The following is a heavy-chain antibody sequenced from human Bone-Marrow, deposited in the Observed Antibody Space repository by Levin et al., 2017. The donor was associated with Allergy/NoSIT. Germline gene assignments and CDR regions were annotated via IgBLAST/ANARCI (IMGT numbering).Heavy chain of an antibody. D-gene: IGHD5-18*01. Sequence: KISCKASGGTFSSYAISWVRQAPGQGLEWMGGIIPIFGTANYAQKFQGRVTITADESTSTAYMELSSLRSEDTAVYYCARDDPRGYSYGYFDYWGQGTLVTVSS. CDR2: IIPIFGTA. CDR1: GGTFSSYA. V-gene: IGHV1-69*01. J-gene: IGHJ4*02. CDR3: ARDDPRGYSYGYFDY.